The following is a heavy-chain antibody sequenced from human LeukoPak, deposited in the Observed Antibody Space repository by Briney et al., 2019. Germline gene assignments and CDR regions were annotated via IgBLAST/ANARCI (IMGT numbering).Heavy chain of an antibody. CDR3: ARVNYGDYVT. D-gene: IGHD4-17*01. V-gene: IGHV3-74*01. CDR2: IDSDGSST. Sequence: GGSLRLSCAASGCTFSSYWMHWVRQAPGKGLVWVSRIDSDGSSTSYADSVKGRFTISRDNAKNTVYLQMNSLRAEDTAVYYCARVNYGDYVTWGQGTLVTVSS. J-gene: IGHJ5*02. CDR1: GCTFSSYW.